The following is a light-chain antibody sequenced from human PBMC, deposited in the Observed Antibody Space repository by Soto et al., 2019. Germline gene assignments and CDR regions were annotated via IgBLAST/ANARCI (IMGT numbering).Light chain of an antibody. CDR1: QSVSSS. CDR2: DVS. CDR3: QQYNNWWT. Sequence: EIVMTQSPATLSVSPGERATLSCRASQSVSSSLAWYQQKPGQAPRLLIYDVSNTATGIPARFSGSGSGTDFTLTISSLEPEDFAVYYCQQYNNWWTFGQGTKVDIK. J-gene: IGKJ1*01. V-gene: IGKV3D-15*01.